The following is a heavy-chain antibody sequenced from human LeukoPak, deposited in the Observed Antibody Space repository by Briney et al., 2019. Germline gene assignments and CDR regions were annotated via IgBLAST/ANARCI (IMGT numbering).Heavy chain of an antibody. D-gene: IGHD3-22*01. Sequence: SQTLSLTCTVSGGSISSGGYYWSWIRQPPGKGLEWIGEINHSGSTNYNPSLKSRVTISVDTSKNQFSLKLSSVTAADTAVYYCASDGTGAGYYYDSSGYSSWGQGTLVTVSS. CDR2: INHSGST. CDR3: ASDGTGAGYYYDSSGYSS. V-gene: IGHV4-30-2*01. CDR1: GGSISSGGYY. J-gene: IGHJ5*02.